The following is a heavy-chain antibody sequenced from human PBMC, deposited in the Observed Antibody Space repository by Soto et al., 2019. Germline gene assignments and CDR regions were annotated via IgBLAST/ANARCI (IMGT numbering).Heavy chain of an antibody. D-gene: IGHD6-19*01. CDR1: GFSLSSTRMA. CDR3: AHIVVAGLGYYFDY. V-gene: IGHV2-5*02. Sequence: QITLKESGPPLVKPTQTLMLTCTFSGFSLSSTRMAVGWIRQPPGKALEWLALIYWDDDKRYSPFLKSRLTITKDTSKNQVVLTMSNMDPVDTARYYCAHIVVAGLGYYFDYWGQGTLVTVSS. CDR2: IYWDDDK. J-gene: IGHJ4*02.